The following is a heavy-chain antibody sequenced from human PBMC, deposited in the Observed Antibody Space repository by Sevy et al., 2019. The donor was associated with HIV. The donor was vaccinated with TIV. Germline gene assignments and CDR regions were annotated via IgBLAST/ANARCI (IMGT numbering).Heavy chain of an antibody. CDR3: ASPPWGYYYYMDV. D-gene: IGHD7-27*01. J-gene: IGHJ6*03. CDR2: IWYDGSNK. CDR1: GFTFSSYG. Sequence: GGSLRLSCAASGFTFSSYGMHWVRQAPGKGLEWVAVIWYDGSNKYYADSVKGRFTISRDNSKNTLYLQMNSLRAEDTAVYYCASPPWGYYYYMDVWGKGTTVTVSS. V-gene: IGHV3-33*01.